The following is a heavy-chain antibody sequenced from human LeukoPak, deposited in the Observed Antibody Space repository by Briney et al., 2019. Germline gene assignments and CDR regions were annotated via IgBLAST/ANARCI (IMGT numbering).Heavy chain of an antibody. D-gene: IGHD6-13*01. V-gene: IGHV3-23*01. J-gene: IGHJ4*02. CDR2: ISTSGGST. Sequence: GGSLRLSCAASGLSFSSFAMNWVRQAPGKGLEWVSGISTSGGSTYHADSVKGRFTISRDNSKNILFLHMNSLRAEDTAEYFCARGAARGYYFDYWGQGTLVTVSS. CDR1: GLSFSSFA. CDR3: ARGAARGYYFDY.